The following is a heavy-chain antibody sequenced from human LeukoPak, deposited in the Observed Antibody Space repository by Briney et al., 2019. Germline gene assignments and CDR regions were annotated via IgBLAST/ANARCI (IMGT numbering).Heavy chain of an antibody. D-gene: IGHD3-3*01. CDR1: GFTFSNYW. V-gene: IGHV3-74*01. Sequence: GGSLRLSCAASGFTFSNYWMHWVRQAPGKGLVWVSRINGDASTTSYADSVKGRFTISRDNAKNTLYLQMNGLRDEDTAVYYCVRSPPPRGVGPGFECWGQGTLVTVSS. J-gene: IGHJ4*02. CDR3: VRSPPPRGVGPGFEC. CDR2: INGDASTT.